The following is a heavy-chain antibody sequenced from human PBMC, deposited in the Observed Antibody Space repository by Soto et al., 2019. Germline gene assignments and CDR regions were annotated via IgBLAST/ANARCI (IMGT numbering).Heavy chain of an antibody. CDR3: AIGIGAYDFWSAYYGY. CDR2: INAGNGNT. D-gene: IGHD3-3*01. V-gene: IGHV1-3*01. CDR1: GYTFINYA. Sequence: QVQLVQSGAEVKKPGASVKVSCKASGYTFINYAMHWVRQAPGQRLEWMGWINAGNGNTKYSQKFQGRVTITRDTSASKTYMELSSLRSEDTAVYYCAIGIGAYDFWSAYYGYWGQGTLVTVSS. J-gene: IGHJ4*02.